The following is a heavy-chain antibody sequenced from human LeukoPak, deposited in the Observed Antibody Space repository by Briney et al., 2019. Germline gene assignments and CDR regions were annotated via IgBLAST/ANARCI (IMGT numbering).Heavy chain of an antibody. CDR1: GGSISSGSYY. Sequence: SETLSLTCTVSGGSISSGSYYWSWIRQPAGKGLEWIGRIYTSGSTNYNPSLKSRVTISVDTSKNQFPLKLSSVTAADTAVYYCARISTGYSSGWYQGVAAAFDIWGQGTMVTVSS. D-gene: IGHD6-19*01. CDR3: ARISTGYSSGWYQGVAAAFDI. V-gene: IGHV4-61*02. J-gene: IGHJ3*02. CDR2: IYTSGST.